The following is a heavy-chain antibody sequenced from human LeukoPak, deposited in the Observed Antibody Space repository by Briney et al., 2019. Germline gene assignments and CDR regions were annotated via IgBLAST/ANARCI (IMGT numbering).Heavy chain of an antibody. CDR2: IYYSGST. J-gene: IGHJ5*02. V-gene: IGHV4-59*01. CDR3: ARHGTTGTNLNWFDP. Sequence: SETLSLTCTVSGGSISSYYWSWIRQPPGKGLEWIGYIYYSGSTNYNPSLKSRVTISVDTSKNQFSLRLSSVTAADTAVYYCARHGTTGTNLNWFDPWGQGTLVTVSS. D-gene: IGHD1-1*01. CDR1: GGSISSYY.